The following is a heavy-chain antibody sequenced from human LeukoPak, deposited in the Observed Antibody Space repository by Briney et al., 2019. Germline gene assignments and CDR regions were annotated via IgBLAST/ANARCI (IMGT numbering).Heavy chain of an antibody. J-gene: IGHJ4*02. CDR2: LSDGGGRT. V-gene: IGHV3-23*01. D-gene: IGHD3-22*01. CDR3: AKRGVVIRVILVGFHKEAYYFDS. Sequence: GGSLRLSCAASGFTFSSYSMNWVRQAPGKGLEWVAGLSDGGGRTNYADSVKGRFTISRDNSKNTLYLQMNSLRVEDTAVYFCAKRGVVIRVILVGFHKEAYYFDSWGQGALVTVSS. CDR1: GFTFSSYS.